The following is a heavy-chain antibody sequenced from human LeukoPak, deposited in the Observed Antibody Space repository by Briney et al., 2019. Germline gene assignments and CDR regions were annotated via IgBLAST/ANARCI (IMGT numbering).Heavy chain of an antibody. D-gene: IGHD3-10*01. CDR2: INPNSGGT. Sequence: GASVKVSCKASGYTFTGYYMHWVRQAPGQGLEWMGWINPNSGGTNYAQKFQGRVTMTRDTSISTAYMELSRLRSDDTAVYYCARGSRSYYYGGDDAFDIWGQGTMVTVSS. V-gene: IGHV1-2*02. CDR3: ARGSRSYYYGGDDAFDI. CDR1: GYTFTGYY. J-gene: IGHJ3*02.